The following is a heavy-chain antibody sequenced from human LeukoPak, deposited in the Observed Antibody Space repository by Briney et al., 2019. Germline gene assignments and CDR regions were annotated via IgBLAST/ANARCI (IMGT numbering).Heavy chain of an antibody. CDR3: ARGRHAPLRYFDWLSHGYFDY. CDR1: GGSFSGYY. CDR2: INHSGST. D-gene: IGHD3-9*01. J-gene: IGHJ4*02. V-gene: IGHV4-34*01. Sequence: SETLSLTCAVYGGSFSGYYWSWIRQPPGKGLEWIGEINHSGSTNYNPSLKSRVTISVDTSKNQFSLKLSSVTAADTAVYYCARGRHAPLRYFDWLSHGYFDYWGQGTLVTVSS.